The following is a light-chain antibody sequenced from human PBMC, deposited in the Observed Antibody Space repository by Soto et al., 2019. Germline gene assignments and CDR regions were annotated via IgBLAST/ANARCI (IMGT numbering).Light chain of an antibody. CDR1: TSNIGSNF. CDR3: AAWDDSLSAWV. J-gene: IGLJ3*02. Sequence: QSVLTQPPSTSGTPGQRVTISCSGRTSNIGSNFVYWYQQLPGTAPKLLIYRDDQRPSGVPDRFSGSKSGTSASLAISGLRSEDEAGYYCAAWDDSLSAWVFGGGTKVTVL. V-gene: IGLV1-47*01. CDR2: RDD.